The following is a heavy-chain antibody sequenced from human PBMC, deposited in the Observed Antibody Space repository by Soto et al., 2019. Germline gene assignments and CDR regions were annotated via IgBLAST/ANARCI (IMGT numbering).Heavy chain of an antibody. J-gene: IGHJ4*02. CDR2: INPNSGGT. Sequence: ASVKVSCKASGYTFTGYYMHWVRQAPGQGLEWMGWINPNSGGTNYAQKFQGRVTMTRDTSISTAYMELSRLRSDDTAVYYCARGYSSSWHLDYFDYWGQGTLVTVS. CDR1: GYTFTGYY. D-gene: IGHD6-13*01. CDR3: ARGYSSSWHLDYFDY. V-gene: IGHV1-2*02.